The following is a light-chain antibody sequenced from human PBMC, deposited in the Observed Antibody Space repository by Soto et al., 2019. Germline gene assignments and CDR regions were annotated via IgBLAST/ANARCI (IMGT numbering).Light chain of an antibody. CDR1: SSNIGSNT. Sequence: QSVLTQPPSASGTPGQRVTISCSGSSSNIGSNTVNWYQQLPGTAPKLLIYSNNQRPSGVPDRFSGSKSGTSASLAISGLQCEDGGDYYVPAGDASLNGVVFGGGTK. J-gene: IGLJ2*01. V-gene: IGLV1-44*01. CDR2: SNN. CDR3: PAGDASLNGVV.